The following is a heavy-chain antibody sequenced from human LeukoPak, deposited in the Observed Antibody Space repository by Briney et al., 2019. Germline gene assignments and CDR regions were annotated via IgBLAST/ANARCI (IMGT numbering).Heavy chain of an antibody. J-gene: IGHJ4*02. CDR3: AKPTTGYSSGRFPGWPVDY. CDR1: GFTFSSYA. V-gene: IGHV3-23*01. D-gene: IGHD6-19*01. CDR2: IFGSGGST. Sequence: GGSLRLSCAASGFTFSSYAMYWVRQAPGKGLEWVSGIFGSGGSTHYADSVKGRFTISRDNSKKTVYLQMNSLRAEETAVYYCAKPTTGYSSGRFPGWPVDYWGQGTLVTVSS.